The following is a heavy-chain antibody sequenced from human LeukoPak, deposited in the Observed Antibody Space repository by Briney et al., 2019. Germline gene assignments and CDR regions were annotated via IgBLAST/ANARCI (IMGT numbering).Heavy chain of an antibody. D-gene: IGHD4-23*01. J-gene: IGHJ4*02. CDR2: IKHDGSEK. V-gene: IGHV3-7*05. Sequence: PGGSLRLSCAASGFTFSNYWMSWVRQAPGKGLEWVANIKHDGSEKYYVDSVKGRFTISRDNAKNSLYLQMKSLRAEDTAMYYCVKDIQVTYWGQGTLVTVSS. CDR1: GFTFSNYW. CDR3: VKDIQVTY.